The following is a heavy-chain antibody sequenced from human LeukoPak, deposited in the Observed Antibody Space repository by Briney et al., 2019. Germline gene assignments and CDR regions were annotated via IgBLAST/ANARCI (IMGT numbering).Heavy chain of an antibody. CDR1: GGSLSSGAYS. J-gene: IGHJ3*02. CDR2: IYHSGST. D-gene: IGHD3-22*01. V-gene: IGHV4-30-4*07. CDR3: ATPYYDSSGYYHDAFDI. Sequence: SQTLSLTCAVSGGSLSSGAYSWSWIRQPPGKGLEWIGYIYHSGSTYYHPSLKSRVTLSVEPTKNQFSLKLSSVTAADTAVYYCATPYYDSSGYYHDAFDIWGKGTMVTVSS.